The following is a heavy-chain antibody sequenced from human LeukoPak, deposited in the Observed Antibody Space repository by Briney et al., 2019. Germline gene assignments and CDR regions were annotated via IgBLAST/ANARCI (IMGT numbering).Heavy chain of an antibody. D-gene: IGHD2-2*01. J-gene: IGHJ5*02. CDR2: ISAYNGNT. Sequence: GASVKVSCKASGYTFTSYGISWVRQAPGQGLEWMGWISAYNGNTNYAQKLQGRVTMTTDTSTSTAYMELRSLSSEDTAVYYCARVIVVIPGTNVWFDPWGQGTLVTVSS. CDR1: GYTFTSYG. V-gene: IGHV1-18*01. CDR3: ARVIVVIPGTNVWFDP.